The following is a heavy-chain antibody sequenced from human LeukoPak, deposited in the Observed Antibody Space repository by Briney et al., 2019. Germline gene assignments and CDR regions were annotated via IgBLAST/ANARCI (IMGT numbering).Heavy chain of an antibody. CDR3: ARGYYDFWSGYYTAPLDY. CDR2: INPNSGGT. D-gene: IGHD3-3*01. J-gene: IGHJ4*02. V-gene: IGHV1-2*02. CDR1: GYTFTGYY. Sequence: ASVKASCKASGYTFTGYYMHWVRQAPGQGLEWMGWINPNSGGTNYAQKFRGRVTITRNTSISTAYMELSSLRSEDTAVYYCARGYYDFWSGYYTAPLDYWGQGTLVTVSS.